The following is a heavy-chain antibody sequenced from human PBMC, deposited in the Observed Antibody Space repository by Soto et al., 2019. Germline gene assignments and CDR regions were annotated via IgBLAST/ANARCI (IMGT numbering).Heavy chain of an antibody. CDR1: GFTFSSYW. D-gene: IGHD3-9*01. V-gene: IGHV3-74*01. CDR3: AREPDYDILTGYYGYYYYGMDV. Sequence: GGSLRLSCAASGFTFSSYWMHWVRQAPGKGLVWVSRINSDGSSTSYADSVKGRFTISRDNAKNTLYLQMNSLRAEDTAVYYCAREPDYDILTGYYGYYYYGMDVWGQGTTVTVSS. J-gene: IGHJ6*02. CDR2: INSDGSST.